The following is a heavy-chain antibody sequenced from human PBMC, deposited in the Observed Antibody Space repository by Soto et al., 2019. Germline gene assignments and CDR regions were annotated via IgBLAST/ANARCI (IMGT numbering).Heavy chain of an antibody. D-gene: IGHD6-19*01. CDR3: TRSSGWWPYYYYGMDV. J-gene: IGHJ6*02. Sequence: GGCLRLSCAASGFTFSNAWMNWVRQAPGKGLEWVGRIKSKTDGGTTDYAAPVKGRFTISRDDSKNTLYLQMNSLKTEDTAVYYCTRSSGWWPYYYYGMDVWGQGTTVTVSS. V-gene: IGHV3-15*07. CDR2: IKSKTDGGTT. CDR1: GFTFSNAW.